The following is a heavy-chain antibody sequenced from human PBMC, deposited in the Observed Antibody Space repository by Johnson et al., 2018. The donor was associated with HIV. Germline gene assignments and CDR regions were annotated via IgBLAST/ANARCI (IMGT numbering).Heavy chain of an antibody. CDR1: GFTFGSYV. D-gene: IGHD1-26*01. Sequence: HVQLVESGGGLVQPGGSLRLSCAASGFTFGSYVLSWVRQAPVKGLEWVAFIRYDGGTKYYADSVKGRFTISRDNSKNTLYLQMNSLRAEDTALYYCAKDMEVEATDAFDIWGQGTMVTVSS. J-gene: IGHJ3*02. CDR3: AKDMEVEATDAFDI. V-gene: IGHV3-30*02. CDR2: IRYDGGTK.